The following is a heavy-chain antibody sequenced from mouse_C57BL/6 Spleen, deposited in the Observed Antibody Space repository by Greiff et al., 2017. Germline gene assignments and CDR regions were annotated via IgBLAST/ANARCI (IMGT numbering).Heavy chain of an antibody. CDR2: IDPSDSYT. CDR3: ARGRTKDDFAWFAY. Sequence: VQLQQPGAELVKPGASVKLSCKASGYTFTSYWMQWVKQRPGQGLEWIGEIDPSDSYTNYNQKFKGKATLTVDTSSSTAYMQRSSLTSEDSAVYYCARGRTKDDFAWFAYWGQGTLVTVAA. V-gene: IGHV1-50*01. CDR1: GYTFTSYW. J-gene: IGHJ3*01. D-gene: IGHD1-3*01.